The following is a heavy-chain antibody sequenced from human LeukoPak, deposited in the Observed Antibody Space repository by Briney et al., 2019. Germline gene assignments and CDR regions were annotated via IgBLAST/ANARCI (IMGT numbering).Heavy chain of an antibody. V-gene: IGHV1-18*01. CDR3: ATYDYVWGSYRSYAGADAFDI. Sequence: ASVKVSCKASGYNFTSHGISWVRQAPGQGLEWMGWISVYNGNTNYAQKLQGRVTMTTDTSTSTAYMELRSLRSDDTAVYYCATYDYVWGSYRSYAGADAFDIWGQGTMVTVSS. D-gene: IGHD3-16*02. CDR1: GYNFTSHG. CDR2: ISVYNGNT. J-gene: IGHJ3*02.